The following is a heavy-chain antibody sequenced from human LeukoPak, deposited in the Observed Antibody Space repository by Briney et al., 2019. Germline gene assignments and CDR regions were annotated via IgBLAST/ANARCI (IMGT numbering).Heavy chain of an antibody. CDR2: IWYDGSRT. CDR3: AKDLSYGSLWFDP. J-gene: IGHJ5*02. V-gene: IGHV3-33*06. D-gene: IGHD3-10*01. Sequence: GRSLRLSCAASGFTFSSHGMHWVRQDPGKGLEWVALIWYDGSRTNYVDSVMGRFTISRDSSKNTLYLQMDNLRVEDTAVYFCAKDLSYGSLWFDPWGQGTLVTVSS. CDR1: GFTFSSHG.